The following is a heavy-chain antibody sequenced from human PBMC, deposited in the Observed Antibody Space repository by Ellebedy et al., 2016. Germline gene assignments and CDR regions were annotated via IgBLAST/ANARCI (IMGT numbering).Heavy chain of an antibody. V-gene: IGHV3-21*01. CDR3: ARDWDCSGGSCYDY. D-gene: IGHD2-15*01. CDR2: ISSSSSYI. Sequence: GGSLRLSXAASGFTFSSYSMNWVRQAPGKGLEWVSSISSSSSYIYYADSVKGRFTISRDNAKNSLYLQMNSLRAEDTAVYYCARDWDCSGGSCYDYWGQGTLVTVSS. J-gene: IGHJ4*02. CDR1: GFTFSSYS.